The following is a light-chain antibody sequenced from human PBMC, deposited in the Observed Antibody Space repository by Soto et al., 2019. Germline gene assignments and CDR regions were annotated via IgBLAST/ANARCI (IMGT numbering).Light chain of an antibody. V-gene: IGKV3-11*01. J-gene: IGKJ3*01. Sequence: EIVLTQSPATLSLSPGERATLSCRASQSVSSYLAWYQQKPGQAPRLLIYDASNRATGIPARFSGSGSGTDFTRTISSLEPEDFEVYYGQQRSNWPITFGPGTKVDIK. CDR1: QSVSSY. CDR2: DAS. CDR3: QQRSNWPIT.